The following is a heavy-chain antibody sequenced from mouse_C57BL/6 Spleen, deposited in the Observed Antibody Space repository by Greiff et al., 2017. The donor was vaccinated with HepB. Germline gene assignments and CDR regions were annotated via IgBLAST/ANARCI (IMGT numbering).Heavy chain of an antibody. CDR2: INPSNGGT. CDR1: GYTFTSYW. Sequence: QVQLQQPGTELAKPGASVKLSCKASGYTFTSYWMHWVKQRTGQGLEWIGNINPSNGGTNYNEKFKSKATLTADKSSSTAYMQLSSLTSEDSAVYYCAIVVTSLVTTVGVAYWGQGTTLTVSS. CDR3: AIVVTSLVTTVGVAY. D-gene: IGHD1-1*01. J-gene: IGHJ2*01. V-gene: IGHV1-53*01.